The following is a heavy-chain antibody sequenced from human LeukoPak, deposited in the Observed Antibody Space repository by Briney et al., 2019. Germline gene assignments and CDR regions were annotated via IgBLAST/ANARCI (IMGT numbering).Heavy chain of an antibody. D-gene: IGHD1-26*01. CDR2: IYSGGTT. J-gene: IGHJ4*02. V-gene: IGHV3-53*01. Sequence: GGSLRLSCEASGFTVSNNYMNWLRQAPGKGLEWVSLIYSGGTTNYADSVKGRFTISRDKSKNTLYLQMNSLRAEDTAVYYCAREGEWELPFYYFDYWGQGTLVTVSS. CDR1: GFTVSNNY. CDR3: AREGEWELPFYYFDY.